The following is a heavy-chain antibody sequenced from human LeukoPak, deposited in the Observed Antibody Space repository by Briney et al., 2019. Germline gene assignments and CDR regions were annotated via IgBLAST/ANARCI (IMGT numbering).Heavy chain of an antibody. Sequence: GGSLRLSCAASGFTFSSYAMSWVRQAPGKGLEWVSAISGSGGSTYYADSVKGRFTISRDNSKNTLYLQMNSLRAEDTAVYYCARDFRQRPWPDAFDIWGQGTMVTVSS. J-gene: IGHJ3*02. CDR2: ISGSGGST. CDR3: ARDFRQRPWPDAFDI. V-gene: IGHV3-23*01. D-gene: IGHD1-1*01. CDR1: GFTFSSYA.